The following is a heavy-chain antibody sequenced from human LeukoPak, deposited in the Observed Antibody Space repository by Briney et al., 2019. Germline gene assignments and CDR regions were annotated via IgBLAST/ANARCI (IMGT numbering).Heavy chain of an antibody. CDR1: GYSFTNYW. Sequence: GESLKISCKASGYSFTNYWIGWVRQMPGKGLEWMGIIYPSDSDTRYSPSFQGQVTISVDKSITTAYLQWSSLKASDTAMYYCVRQARSSIWPYYFDYWGQGTLVTVSS. D-gene: IGHD6-13*01. CDR3: VRQARSSIWPYYFDY. CDR2: IYPSDSDT. V-gene: IGHV5-51*01. J-gene: IGHJ4*02.